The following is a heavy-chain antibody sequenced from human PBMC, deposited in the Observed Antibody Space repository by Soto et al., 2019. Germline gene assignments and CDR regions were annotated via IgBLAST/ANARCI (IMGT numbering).Heavy chain of an antibody. Sequence: QVQLVQSGAEVKNPGASVKVSCKASGYTFTSFYIHWVRQAPGQGLEWMSIINPNGGSTNYAQNLQGRVTLTRDTSTNTVYMELSSLRSEDTAVYYCARGLPSGDYWGQGTLVTVSS. V-gene: IGHV1-46*01. CDR1: GYTFTSFY. CDR2: INPNGGST. J-gene: IGHJ4*02. CDR3: ARGLPSGDY.